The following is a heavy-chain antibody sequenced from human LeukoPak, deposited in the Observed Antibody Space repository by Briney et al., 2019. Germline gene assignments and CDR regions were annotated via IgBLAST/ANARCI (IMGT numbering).Heavy chain of an antibody. CDR1: GGSFSGYY. Sequence: SETLSLTCAVYGGSFSGYYWSWIRQPPGKGLEWIGEINHSGSTNYTPSLKSRVTISVDTSKNQFSLKLSSVTAADTAVYYCARRQKLRGPRAGDAFDIWGQGTMVTVSS. V-gene: IGHV4-34*01. D-gene: IGHD4/OR15-4a*01. J-gene: IGHJ3*02. CDR3: ARRQKLRGPRAGDAFDI. CDR2: INHSGST.